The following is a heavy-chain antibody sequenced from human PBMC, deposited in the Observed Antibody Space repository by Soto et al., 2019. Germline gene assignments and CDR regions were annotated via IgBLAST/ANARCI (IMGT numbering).Heavy chain of an antibody. J-gene: IGHJ3*02. V-gene: IGHV3-53*01. Sequence: PWGSLPLSCASSVFTVSINYMSWVRQAPGKGLEWVSVIYSGGSTYYADSVKGRFTISRDNSKNTLYLQMNSLRAEDTAVYYCASGLRNIVVVTARRYNAFDIWGQGTMVTVSS. CDR3: ASGLRNIVVVTARRYNAFDI. D-gene: IGHD2-21*02. CDR1: VFTVSINY. CDR2: IYSGGST.